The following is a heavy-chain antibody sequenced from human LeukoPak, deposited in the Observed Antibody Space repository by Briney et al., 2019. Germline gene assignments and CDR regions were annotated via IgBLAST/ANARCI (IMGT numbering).Heavy chain of an antibody. Sequence: GASVKVSCKASGGTFSSYAISWVRQAPGQGLEWMRRIIPILGIANYAQKFQGRVTITADKSTSTAYMELSSLRSEDTAVYYCARENTRGRYFDYWGQGTLVTVSS. CDR3: ARENTRGRYFDY. J-gene: IGHJ4*02. V-gene: IGHV1-69*04. CDR2: IIPILGIA. CDR1: GGTFSSYA. D-gene: IGHD1-14*01.